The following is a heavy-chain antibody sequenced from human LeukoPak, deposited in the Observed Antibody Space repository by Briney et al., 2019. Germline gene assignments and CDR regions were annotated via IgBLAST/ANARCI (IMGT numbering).Heavy chain of an antibody. Sequence: GGSLRLSCAASGFTFSSYSMNWVRQAPGKGLEWVSSISSSSNYIYYADSVKGRFTISRDNAKNSLYLQMNSLRAEDTAVYYCARTLGAMVRDPFDYWGQGTLVTVSS. CDR3: ARTLGAMVRDPFDY. CDR2: ISSSSNYI. CDR1: GFTFSSYS. J-gene: IGHJ4*02. D-gene: IGHD3-10*01. V-gene: IGHV3-21*01.